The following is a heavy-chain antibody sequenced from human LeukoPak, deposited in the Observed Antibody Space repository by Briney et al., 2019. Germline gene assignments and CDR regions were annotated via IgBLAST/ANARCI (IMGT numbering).Heavy chain of an antibody. D-gene: IGHD1-26*01. CDR1: GFAVTNKY. CDR3: TRDMQGSRLYLVGSQND. Sequence: GGSLRLSCAASGFAVTNKYMSWVRQAPGRGLEFVSLIFIGGATYHADSVKGRFTISRDNAMNTLYLQMNSLRAEDSALYYCTRDMQGSRLYLVGSQNDWGQGTLVTVSS. J-gene: IGHJ4*02. CDR2: IFIGGAT. V-gene: IGHV3-53*01.